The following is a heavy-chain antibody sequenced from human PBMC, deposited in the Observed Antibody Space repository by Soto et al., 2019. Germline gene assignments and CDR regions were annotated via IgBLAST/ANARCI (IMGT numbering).Heavy chain of an antibody. CDR1: GYTFSSYG. D-gene: IGHD3-10*01. J-gene: IGHJ5*02. V-gene: IGHV1-18*04. CDR2: ISAYNGDV. CDR3: ARDGPIISSRSWLDP. Sequence: QVQLAQSGVEVKKPGASVKVSCKASGYTFSSYGISWVRQAPGQGLEWMGWISAYNGDVNYAQNFQGRVTMATDTSTSTAYMELRSLRSDDTAIYYCARDGPIISSRSWLDPWGPGTLVTVSS.